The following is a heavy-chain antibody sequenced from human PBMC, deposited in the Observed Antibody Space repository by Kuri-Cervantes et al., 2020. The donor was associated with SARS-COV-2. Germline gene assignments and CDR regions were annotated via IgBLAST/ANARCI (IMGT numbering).Heavy chain of an antibody. V-gene: IGHV4-34*01. J-gene: IGHJ4*02. CDR3: AGGVPIRLLEWLSHRFDY. CDR2: INHSGST. Sequence: GSLRLSCAAYGGSFSDYYRSWVRQAPGKGLEWIGEINHSGSTNYNPSLKSRVTISVDTYKNQFSLKLSSVTAADATGYYRAGGVPIRLLEWLSHRFDYWGQGTLVTVSS. D-gene: IGHD3-3*01. CDR1: GGSFSDYY.